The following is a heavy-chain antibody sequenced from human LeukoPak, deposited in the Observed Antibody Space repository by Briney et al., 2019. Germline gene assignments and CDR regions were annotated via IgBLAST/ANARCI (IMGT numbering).Heavy chain of an antibody. J-gene: IGHJ6*03. Sequence: ASVKVSCKASGYTFTSDYMHWVRQAPGQGLGWMGMINPSGGSTTYAQRFQGRVTMTRDMSTTTVYMELSSLTSEDTAVYYCARDPHYGAGFYYYYYMDVWGKGTTVTVSS. V-gene: IGHV1-46*01. CDR2: INPSGGST. CDR1: GYTFTSDY. CDR3: ARDPHYGAGFYYYYYMDV. D-gene: IGHD3-10*01.